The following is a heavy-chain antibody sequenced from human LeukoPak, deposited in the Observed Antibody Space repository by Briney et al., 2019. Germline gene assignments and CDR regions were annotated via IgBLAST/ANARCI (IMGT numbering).Heavy chain of an antibody. CDR2: ISASGSST. J-gene: IGHJ3*02. CDR3: AKDRAYSGSPRAFDI. V-gene: IGHV3-23*01. CDR1: GFTFSSYA. D-gene: IGHD1-26*01. Sequence: GGSLRLSCAVSGFTFSSYAMSWVRQAPGKGLEWVSGISASGSSTYYADSVKGRFTISRDNSKDTLYLQMSSLRAEDTAVYYCAKDRAYSGSPRAFDIWGQGTVVTVSS.